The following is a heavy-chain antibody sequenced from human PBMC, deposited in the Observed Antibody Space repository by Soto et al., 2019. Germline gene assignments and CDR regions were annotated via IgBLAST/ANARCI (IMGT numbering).Heavy chain of an antibody. CDR1: GFTFSSFT. CDR2: IDTSSTYM. J-gene: IGHJ6*02. CDR3: ARETGSYSCNDGLMDV. Sequence: EVQLVESGGGLVKPGGSLRLSCAASGFTFSSFTMNWVRQAPGKGLEWVSSIDTSSTYMFYADSVTGRFTISRDNAKKSVYLQMTSLRAEDTAVYYCARETGSYSCNDGLMDVWGQGTTVTVSS. D-gene: IGHD1-20*01. V-gene: IGHV3-21*01.